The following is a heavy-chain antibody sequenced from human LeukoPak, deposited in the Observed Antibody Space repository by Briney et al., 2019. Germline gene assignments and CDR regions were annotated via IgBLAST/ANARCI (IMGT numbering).Heavy chain of an antibody. CDR3: ASEGYLKYYYYYGMDV. Sequence: GGSLRLSCAASGFTFTDYAMTWVRQAPGMGLEWVSAILATRGNTYYTDSVKGRFTVSRDNSRNTLYLQMNSLRAEDTAVYYCASEGYLKYYYYYGMDVWGQGTTVTVSS. V-gene: IGHV3-23*01. J-gene: IGHJ6*02. CDR2: ILATRGNT. D-gene: IGHD3-16*02. CDR1: GFTFTDYA.